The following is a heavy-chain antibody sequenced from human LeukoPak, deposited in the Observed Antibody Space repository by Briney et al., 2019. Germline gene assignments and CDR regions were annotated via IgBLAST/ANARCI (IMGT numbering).Heavy chain of an antibody. CDR1: GGSISSYY. Sequence: SETLSLTCTVSGGSISSYYWSWIRQPPGKGLEWIGYIYYSGSTNYNPSLKSRVTISVDTSKNQFSLKLSSVTAADTAVYYCARVGDDEADYWGQGTWSPSPQ. V-gene: IGHV4-59*01. D-gene: IGHD1-1*01. J-gene: IGHJ4*02. CDR2: IYYSGST. CDR3: ARVGDDEADY.